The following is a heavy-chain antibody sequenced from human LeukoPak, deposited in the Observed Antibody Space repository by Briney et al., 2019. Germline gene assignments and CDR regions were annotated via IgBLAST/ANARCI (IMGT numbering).Heavy chain of an antibody. V-gene: IGHV4-39*01. J-gene: IGHJ4*02. CDR3: ARHKSPLPLH. Sequence: SETLSLTCTVSGGSISSSSYYWGWIRQPPGKGLEWIGSIYHSGSTNYNPSLKSRVTISVDTSKNQFSLNLTSVTAADTAVYYCARHKSPLPLHWGQGTLVTVSS. CDR1: GGSISSSSYY. CDR2: IYHSGST. D-gene: IGHD3-10*01.